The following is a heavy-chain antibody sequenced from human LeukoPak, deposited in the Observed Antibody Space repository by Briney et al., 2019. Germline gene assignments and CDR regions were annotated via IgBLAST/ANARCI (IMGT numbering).Heavy chain of an antibody. J-gene: IGHJ4*02. Sequence: GASVNLSYRASGYTLTVLYMHCVRRAPGQGFVWMGRINPNSCHTNYAQKSQGRVNMTGDTSNNTAYIELSRLRSDDTAVYYCARGQGLRSSPQVDYWGQGTLVTVSS. CDR1: GYTLTVLY. CDR2: INPNSCHT. CDR3: ARGQGLRSSPQVDY. V-gene: IGHV1-2*06. D-gene: IGHD3-3*01.